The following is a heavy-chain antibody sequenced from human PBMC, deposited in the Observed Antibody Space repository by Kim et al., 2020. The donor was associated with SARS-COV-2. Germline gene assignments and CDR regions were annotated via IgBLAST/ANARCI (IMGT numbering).Heavy chain of an antibody. CDR1: GDSISRSSNY. V-gene: IGHV4-39*01. Sequence: SETLSLTCTVSGDSISRSSNYWGWIRQPPGKGLEWIGSINYSGNTYYNPSLKSRVTISVDTSKNQFSLKMRSVTAADTAVYYCARLVSENSAVEYWGQGPLVTVSS. CDR2: INYSGNT. J-gene: IGHJ4*02. CDR3: ARLVSENSAVEY.